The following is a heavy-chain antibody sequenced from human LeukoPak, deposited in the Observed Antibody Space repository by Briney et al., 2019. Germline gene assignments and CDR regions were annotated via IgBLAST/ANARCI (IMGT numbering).Heavy chain of an antibody. V-gene: IGHV1-69*04. CDR3: ARAEQLSIAAAGTGLHFQH. CDR1: GGTFSSYA. J-gene: IGHJ1*01. Sequence: GSSVKVSCKASGGTFSSYAISWVRQAPGQGLEWMGRIIPILGIANYAQKFQGRVTITADKSTSTAYMELSSLRSEDTAVYYCARAEQLSIAAAGTGLHFQHWGQGTLVTFSS. CDR2: IIPILGIA. D-gene: IGHD6-13*01.